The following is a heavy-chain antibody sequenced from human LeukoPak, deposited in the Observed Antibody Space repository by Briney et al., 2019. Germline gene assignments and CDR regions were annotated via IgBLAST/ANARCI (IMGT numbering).Heavy chain of an antibody. V-gene: IGHV3-11*01. J-gene: IGHJ6*02. CDR2: ISSSGSTI. D-gene: IGHD3-10*01. CDR3: ARGADGSGSYLYYYYGMDV. Sequence: GGSLRLSCAASGFTFSDYYMSWIRQAPGKGLEWVSYISSSGSTIYYADSVKGRFTISRDNAKNSLYLQMNGLRAEDTAVYYCARGADGSGSYLYYYYGMDVWGQGTTVTVSS. CDR1: GFTFSDYY.